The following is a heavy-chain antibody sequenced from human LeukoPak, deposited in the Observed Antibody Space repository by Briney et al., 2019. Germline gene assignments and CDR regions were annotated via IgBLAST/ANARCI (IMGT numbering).Heavy chain of an antibody. CDR3: ARVNRSWHYGSGNYVYWYFDL. CDR2: IYYSGST. V-gene: IGHV4-39*07. J-gene: IGHJ2*01. Sequence: SETLSLTCTVSGGSISSSTFYWGWIRQPPGKGLEWIGSIYYSGSTYYNPSLKSRVTISIDTSKKEFSLKLRSVTAADTAVYYCARVNRSWHYGSGNYVYWYFDLWGRGTLVTVSS. CDR1: GGSISSSTFY. D-gene: IGHD3-10*01.